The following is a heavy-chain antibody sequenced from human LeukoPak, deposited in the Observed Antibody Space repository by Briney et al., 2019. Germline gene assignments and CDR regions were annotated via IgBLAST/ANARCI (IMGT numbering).Heavy chain of an antibody. CDR1: GGSISSSSYY. J-gene: IGHJ4*02. Sequence: SETLSLTCTVSGGSISSSSYYWSWIRQPPGKGLEWIGYIYYSGSTNYNPSLKSRVTISVDTSKNQFSLKLSSVTAADTAVYYCASSRWAGGVWVYWGQGTLVTVSS. D-gene: IGHD3-3*01. CDR3: ASSRWAGGVWVY. CDR2: IYYSGST. V-gene: IGHV4-61*01.